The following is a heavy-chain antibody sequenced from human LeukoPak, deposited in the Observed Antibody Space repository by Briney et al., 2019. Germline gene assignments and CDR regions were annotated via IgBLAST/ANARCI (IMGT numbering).Heavy chain of an antibody. D-gene: IGHD3-22*01. V-gene: IGHV3-43*02. CDR2: ISGDGGST. Sequence: GRSLRLSCAASGFTFDDYAMHWVRQAPGKGLEWVSLISGDGGSTYYADSVKGRFTISRDNSKNSLYLQMNSLRTEDTALYYCAKDWGAYYDSSGFYSGDFDYWGQGTLVTVSS. J-gene: IGHJ4*02. CDR1: GFTFDDYA. CDR3: AKDWGAYYDSSGFYSGDFDY.